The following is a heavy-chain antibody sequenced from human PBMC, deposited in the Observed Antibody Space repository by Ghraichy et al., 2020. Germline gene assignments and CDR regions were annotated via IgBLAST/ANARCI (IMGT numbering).Heavy chain of an antibody. CDR3: ARERRGGLYYYYGMDV. V-gene: IGHV3-7*03. Sequence: GGSLRLSCAASGFTFSSYWLSWVRQAPGKGLEWVANIKQDGREKYYVYSVKGLFTISRDNAKNSLYLQMNSLRAEDTAVYYCARERRGGLYYYYGMDVWGLGTTVTVSS. D-gene: IGHD2-8*01. CDR2: IKQDGREK. CDR1: GFTFSSYW. J-gene: IGHJ6*02.